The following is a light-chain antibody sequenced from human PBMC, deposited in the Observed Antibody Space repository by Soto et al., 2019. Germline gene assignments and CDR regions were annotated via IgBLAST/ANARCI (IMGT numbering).Light chain of an antibody. Sequence: DVQMTQSPSTRFSSLGDRVTITCRASQSINNLLAWYQQKPGNAPKFLIYDVSTLESGVPSRFSGSGSGTEFTLTISSMQPDDFATYYCQQYNSYWTFGQGTKVDIK. V-gene: IGKV1-5*01. J-gene: IGKJ1*01. CDR3: QQYNSYWT. CDR1: QSINNL. CDR2: DVS.